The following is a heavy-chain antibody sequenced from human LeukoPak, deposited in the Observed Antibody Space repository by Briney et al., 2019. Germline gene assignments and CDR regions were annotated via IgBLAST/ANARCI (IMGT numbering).Heavy chain of an antibody. CDR2: INPRGSDI. Sequence: GESLKISCKGSGYSFTYYWIGWVRQVSGKGLEWMGIINPRGSDIRYSPSFQGQVTFSADKAIDTAYLQWSSLKASDTAMYYCARRTTRGRQLVSYYFDYWGQGTLVTVSS. CDR3: ARRTTRGRQLVSYYFDY. J-gene: IGHJ4*02. V-gene: IGHV5-51*01. D-gene: IGHD6-13*01. CDR1: GYSFTYYW.